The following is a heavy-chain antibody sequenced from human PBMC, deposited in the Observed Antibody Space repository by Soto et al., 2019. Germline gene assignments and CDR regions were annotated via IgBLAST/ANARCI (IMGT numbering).Heavy chain of an antibody. CDR1: GFTFTSSA. CDR3: AAVLDGRYYFDY. CDR2: IVVGSGNT. Sequence: EASVKVSCKASGFTFTSSAMQWVRQARGQRLEWIGWIVVGSGNTNYAQKFQERVTITRGMSTSTAYMELSSLRSEDTAVYYCAAVLDGRYYFDYWGQGTLVTVSS. J-gene: IGHJ4*02. V-gene: IGHV1-58*02.